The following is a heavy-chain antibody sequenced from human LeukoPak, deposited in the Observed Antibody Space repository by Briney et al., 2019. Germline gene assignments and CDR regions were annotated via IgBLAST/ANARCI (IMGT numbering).Heavy chain of an antibody. CDR1: GFIFTSYA. J-gene: IGHJ6*03. Sequence: GGSLRLSCAGSGFIFTSYAMRWVRQAPGKGLEWVSGISGSGGATDYADSVKGRFTISKDISKNTLNLQMNSLRAEDTAVYYCAKAGGNSYYDYYMDVWGKGTTVTVSS. V-gene: IGHV3-23*01. CDR2: ISGSGGAT. D-gene: IGHD4-23*01. CDR3: AKAGGNSYYDYYMDV.